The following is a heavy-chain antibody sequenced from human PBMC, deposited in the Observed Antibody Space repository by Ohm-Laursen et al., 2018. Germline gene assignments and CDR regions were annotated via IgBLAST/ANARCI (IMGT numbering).Heavy chain of an antibody. Sequence: GTLSLTCTVSGDSLSSYYWSWIRQPPGKGLEWIGYIYYSGSTNYNPSLKSRLTISVDTSKNQFSLKLSSVTAADMAVYYCARETIFGPSGGMDVWGQGTTVTVSS. J-gene: IGHJ6*02. D-gene: IGHD3-3*01. CDR3: ARETIFGPSGGMDV. CDR1: GDSLSSYY. V-gene: IGHV4-59*01. CDR2: IYYSGST.